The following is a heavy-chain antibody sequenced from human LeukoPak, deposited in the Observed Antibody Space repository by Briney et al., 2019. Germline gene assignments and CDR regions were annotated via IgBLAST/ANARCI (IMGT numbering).Heavy chain of an antibody. CDR2: INPSGGST. Sequence: ASVKVSCKASGYTFTRYYMHWVRQAPGQGLEWMGIINPSGGSTSYAQKFQGRVTMTRDTSTSTVYMELSSLRSEDTAVYYCARVARYCSSTSCYAGGLDYWGQGTLVTVSS. D-gene: IGHD2-2*01. V-gene: IGHV1-46*01. J-gene: IGHJ4*02. CDR1: GYTFTRYY. CDR3: ARVARYCSSTSCYAGGLDY.